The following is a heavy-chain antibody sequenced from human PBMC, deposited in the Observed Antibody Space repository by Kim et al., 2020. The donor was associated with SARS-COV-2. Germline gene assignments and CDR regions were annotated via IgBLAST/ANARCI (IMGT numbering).Heavy chain of an antibody. V-gene: IGHV1-3*01. CDR3: AREGDGYNGYYY. J-gene: IGHJ4*02. D-gene: IGHD5-18*01. Sequence: KFYHNCQGRVTFTRDTSATTAYMELSSLRSEDTAVYYCAREGDGYNGYYYWGQGTLVTVSS.